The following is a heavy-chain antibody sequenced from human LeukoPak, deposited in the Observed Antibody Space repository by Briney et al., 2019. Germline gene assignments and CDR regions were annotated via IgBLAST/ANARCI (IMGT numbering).Heavy chain of an antibody. J-gene: IGHJ6*03. CDR2: IRYDGSNK. D-gene: IGHD5-12*01. CDR1: GFTFSSYG. V-gene: IGHV3-30*02. CDR3: ARDGNIVATIIEGGWCYYYYYYMDV. Sequence: GGSLRLSCAASGFTFSSYGMHWVRQAPGKGLEWVAFIRYDGSNKYYADSVKGRFTISRDNSRNTLYLQMNSLRAEDTAVYYCARDGNIVATIIEGGWCYYYYYYMDVWGKGTTVTVSS.